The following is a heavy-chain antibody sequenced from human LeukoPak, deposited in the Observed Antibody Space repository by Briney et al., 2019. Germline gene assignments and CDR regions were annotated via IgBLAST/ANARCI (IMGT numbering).Heavy chain of an antibody. D-gene: IGHD1-26*01. Sequence: GPSVKVSCTTSGYTFTSYYIHWVRQAPGQGLEWMGIINPSSGATNYAQKFQVRVTMTRDTSTSTAYMELSSQRSEDTAVYYCARATNFYYYNGMDVWGQGTTVSVSS. CDR3: ARATNFYYYNGMDV. V-gene: IGHV1-46*01. J-gene: IGHJ6*02. CDR1: GYTFTSYY. CDR2: INPSSGAT.